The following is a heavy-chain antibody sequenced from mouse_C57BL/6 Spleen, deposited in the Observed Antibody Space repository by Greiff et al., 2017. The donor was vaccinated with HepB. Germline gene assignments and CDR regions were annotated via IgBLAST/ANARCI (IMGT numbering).Heavy chain of an antibody. CDR2: ISGGGGNT. V-gene: IGHV5-9*01. J-gene: IGHJ3*01. CDR3: ARQAGYGYRLWFAY. D-gene: IGHD2-2*01. CDR1: GFTFSSYT. Sequence: EVNVVESGGGLVKPGGSLKLSCAASGFTFSSYTMSWVRQTPEKRLEWVATISGGGGNTYYPDNAKNTLYLQMSSLRSEDPALYYCARQAGYGYRLWFAYWGQGTLVTVSA.